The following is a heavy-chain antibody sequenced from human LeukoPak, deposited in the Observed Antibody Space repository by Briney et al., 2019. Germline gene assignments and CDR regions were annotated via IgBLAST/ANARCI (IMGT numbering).Heavy chain of an antibody. CDR2: IKQDGSEK. CDR1: GFTFSSYW. CDR3: ASDLVVGDAFDI. V-gene: IGHV3-7*01. D-gene: IGHD2-15*01. Sequence: GGALRLSCAASGFTFSSYWMSWVRQAPGKGLEWVANIKQDGSEKYYVDSVKGRFTISRDNAKNSLYLQTNSLRAEDTAVYYCASDLVVGDAFDIWGQGTMVTVSS. J-gene: IGHJ3*02.